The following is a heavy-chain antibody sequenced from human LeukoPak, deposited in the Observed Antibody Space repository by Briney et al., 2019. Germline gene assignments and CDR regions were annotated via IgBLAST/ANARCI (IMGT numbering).Heavy chain of an antibody. Sequence: GASVRVSCKASGYTFTGYYMHWVRQAPGQGLEWMGWINPNSGGTNYAQKFQGRVTMTRDTSISTAYMELSRLRSDDTAVYYCARGFPHAIAAYYYFDYWGQGTLVTVSS. CDR3: ARGFPHAIAAYYYFDY. J-gene: IGHJ4*02. V-gene: IGHV1-2*02. D-gene: IGHD6-6*01. CDR1: GYTFTGYY. CDR2: INPNSGGT.